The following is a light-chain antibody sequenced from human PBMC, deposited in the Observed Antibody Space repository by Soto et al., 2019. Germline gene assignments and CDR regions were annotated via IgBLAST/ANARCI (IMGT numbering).Light chain of an antibody. CDR2: GAS. J-gene: IGKJ1*01. Sequence: EIVMTQSPATLSVSPGERVTLSCRASQSVSSRLAWYHQKPGQSPWLLIYGASTRATGIPARFSGSGSGTEFTLTISSLQSEDFGLYYCHQYNNFWTFGQGTKVDIK. V-gene: IGKV3-15*01. CDR3: HQYNNFWT. CDR1: QSVSSR.